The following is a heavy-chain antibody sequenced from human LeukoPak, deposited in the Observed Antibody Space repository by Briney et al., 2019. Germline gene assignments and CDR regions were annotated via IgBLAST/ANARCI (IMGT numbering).Heavy chain of an antibody. J-gene: IGHJ4*02. CDR1: GGSISSGSYY. CDR2: IYTSGST. D-gene: IGHD2-15*01. CDR3: ARRCSGGSCYFDY. Sequence: SQTLSLTCTVSGGSISSGSYYWRWIRQPAGTGLEWIGRIYTSGSTNYNPSLKSRVTISVDTSKNQFSLKLSSVTAADTAVYYCARRCSGGSCYFDYWGQGTLVTVSS. V-gene: IGHV4-61*02.